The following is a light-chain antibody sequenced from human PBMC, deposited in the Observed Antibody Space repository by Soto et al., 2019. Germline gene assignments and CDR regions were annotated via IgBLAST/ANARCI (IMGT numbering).Light chain of an antibody. CDR1: SSDVGGHNF. CDR3: SSYTSSNTLYV. Sequence: QSALTQPASVSGSPGQSITISCTGTSSDVGGHNFVSWYQQHPGKAPKLMIYEVKNRPSGVSNRFSGSKSGNTASLTISGLQAEDEADYYCSSYTSSNTLYVFGTGTQLTVL. CDR2: EVK. V-gene: IGLV2-14*01. J-gene: IGLJ1*01.